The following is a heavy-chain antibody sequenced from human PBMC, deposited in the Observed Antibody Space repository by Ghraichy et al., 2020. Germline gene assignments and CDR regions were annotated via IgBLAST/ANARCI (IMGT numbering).Heavy chain of an antibody. CDR1: GDSISSSSYY. CDR3: ARAHKWAWGFFDY. J-gene: IGHJ4*02. Sequence: SETLSLTCTVSGDSISSSSYYWGWIRQPPGKGLEWIANIYYSGTTYYNPSLKSRVTISVDTSKNQFSLKLTSVTAADTAMYFCARAHKWAWGFFDYWGQGAQVTVSS. V-gene: IGHV4-39*07. D-gene: IGHD3-16*01. CDR2: IYYSGTT.